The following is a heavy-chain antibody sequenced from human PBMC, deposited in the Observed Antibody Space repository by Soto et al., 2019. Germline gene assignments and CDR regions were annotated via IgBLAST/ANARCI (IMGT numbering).Heavy chain of an antibody. CDR3: AVNYYDSSGYPDYYGMDV. D-gene: IGHD3-22*01. CDR1: GYTFTGYY. CDR2: INPNSGGT. J-gene: IGHJ6*02. Sequence: QVQLVQSGAEVKKPGASVKVSCKASGYTFTGYYMHWVRQAPGQGLEWMGWINPNSGGTNYAQKFQGWVTMTRDTSISTAYMELSRLRSDDTAVYYCAVNYYDSSGYPDYYGMDVWGQGTTVTVS. V-gene: IGHV1-2*04.